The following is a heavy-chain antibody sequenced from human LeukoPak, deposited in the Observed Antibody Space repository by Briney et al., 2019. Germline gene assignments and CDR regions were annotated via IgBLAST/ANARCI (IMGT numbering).Heavy chain of an antibody. J-gene: IGHJ6*02. Sequence: PGGSLRLSCAASGFSFSSYGMRWVRQAPGKGREWVGDIWYDGSHTYYADSVKGRFTISRDNSMNTLYMQMNSLRGEDAAVYYCVRGGYCSGTSCAHYDGMDVWGQGTTVTVSS. CDR1: GFSFSSYG. CDR3: VRGGYCSGTSCAHYDGMDV. CDR2: IWYDGSHT. D-gene: IGHD2-2*01. V-gene: IGHV3-33*01.